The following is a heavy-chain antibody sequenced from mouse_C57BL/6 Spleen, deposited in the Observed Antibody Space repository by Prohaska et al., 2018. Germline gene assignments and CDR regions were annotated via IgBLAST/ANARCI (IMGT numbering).Heavy chain of an antibody. V-gene: IGHV11-2*01. D-gene: IGHD2-1*01. CDR2: INSDGSAI. CDR3: MRYGNYWYFNV. J-gene: IGHJ1*03. Sequence: EVQLLETGGGLVQPGGSRGLSCEGSGFTFSGFWMSWVRQTPGKTLDWIGKINSDGSAINYAPCINDRFTIFRENDKSTLYLQMSNVRSEDTATYFCMRYGNYWYFNVWGTGTTVTVSS. CDR1: GFTFSGFW.